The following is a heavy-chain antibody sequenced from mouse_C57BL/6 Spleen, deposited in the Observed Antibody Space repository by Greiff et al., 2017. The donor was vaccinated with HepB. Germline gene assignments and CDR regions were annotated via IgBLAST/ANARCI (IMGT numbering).Heavy chain of an antibody. V-gene: IGHV5-4*01. D-gene: IGHD1-1*01. CDR1: GFTFSSYA. J-gene: IGHJ3*01. CDR3: ANYYGSSVWFAY. CDR2: ISDGGSYT. Sequence: EVQLVESGGGLVKPGGSLKLSCAASGFTFSSYAMSWVRQTPEKRLEWVATISDGGSYTYYPDNVKGRFTISRDNAKNNLYLQMSHLKSEDTAMYYCANYYGSSVWFAYWGQGTLVTVSA.